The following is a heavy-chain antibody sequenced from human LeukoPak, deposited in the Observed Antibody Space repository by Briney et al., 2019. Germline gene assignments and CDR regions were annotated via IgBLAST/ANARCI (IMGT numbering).Heavy chain of an antibody. CDR3: ARERLGDCSGGRCYSGPSWFDP. CDR1: GGSISSGDYY. Sequence: ASETLSLTRTVSGGSISSGDYYWSWIRQPPGKGLEWIGYIYYSGSTYYNPSLKSRVTIPVDTSKNQFSLKLSSVTAADTAVYYCARERLGDCSGGRCYSGPSWFDPWGQGTLVTVSS. CDR2: IYYSGST. D-gene: IGHD2-15*01. J-gene: IGHJ5*02. V-gene: IGHV4-30-4*08.